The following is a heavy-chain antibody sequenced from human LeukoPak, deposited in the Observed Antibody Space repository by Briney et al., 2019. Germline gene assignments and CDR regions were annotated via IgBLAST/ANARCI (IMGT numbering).Heavy chain of an antibody. J-gene: IGHJ6*03. CDR1: GFTFSSYW. CDR3: ARVRRAKRQNRYYFYYYMDV. Sequence: PGGSLRLSCAASGFTFSSYWMSWVRQARGKGLEWVANIKQDGSEKYYVDSVKGRFTISRDNAKDSLYLQMNSLRAEDTAVHFCARVRRAKRQNRYYFYYYMDVWGKGTTVTVSS. CDR2: IKQDGSEK. D-gene: IGHD1-14*01. V-gene: IGHV3-7*01.